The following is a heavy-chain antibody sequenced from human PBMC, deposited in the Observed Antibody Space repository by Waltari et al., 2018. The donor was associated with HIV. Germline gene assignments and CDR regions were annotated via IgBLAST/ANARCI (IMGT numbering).Heavy chain of an antibody. V-gene: IGHV3-15*01. CDR1: GFTFSNAG. J-gene: IGHJ4*02. CDR3: TTAPDY. Sequence: EVQLVESGGGLVTPGGSLRLSCEASGFTFSNAGMTWVRQAPGKGLEWVGRIKSRADGGTTDHAAPVKDRFTISRDDSKSTLFLQMNSLKTEDTAVYYCTTAPDYWGQGTLVTVSS. CDR2: IKSRADGGTT.